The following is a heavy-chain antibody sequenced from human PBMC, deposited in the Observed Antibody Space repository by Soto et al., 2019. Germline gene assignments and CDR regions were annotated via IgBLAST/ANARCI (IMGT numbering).Heavy chain of an antibody. Sequence: SETLSLTRLVSGGSLRCPDWLTWVRQHPGKGLEWIGEIFQSGSTNYTPSLESRVTISVDKSKDQFSLTLTSVTAADTAVYFCARGRGRYSSGWSWFDPWGQGILVTVSS. CDR2: IFQSGST. D-gene: IGHD6-19*01. V-gene: IGHV4-4*02. CDR3: ARGRGRYSSGWSWFDP. CDR1: GGSLRCPDW. J-gene: IGHJ5*02.